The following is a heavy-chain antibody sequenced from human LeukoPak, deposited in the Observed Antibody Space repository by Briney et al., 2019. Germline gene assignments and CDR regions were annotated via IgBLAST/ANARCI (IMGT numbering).Heavy chain of an antibody. V-gene: IGHV3-21*01. Sequence: GGALRLSCAASGFSFSSYSMNWVRQAPGKGLEWVSSISSSSSYIYYADSVKGRFTISRDNAKNSLYLQMNSLRAEDTAVYYCARRIAAALDYWGQGTLVTVSS. CDR3: ARRIAAALDY. D-gene: IGHD6-13*01. CDR1: GFSFSSYS. CDR2: ISSSSSYI. J-gene: IGHJ4*02.